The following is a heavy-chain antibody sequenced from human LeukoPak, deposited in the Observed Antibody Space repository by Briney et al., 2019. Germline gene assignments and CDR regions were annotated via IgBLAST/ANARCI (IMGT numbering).Heavy chain of an antibody. Sequence: AASVKVSCKASGGTFSSYAISWVRQAPGQGLEWMGRIIPILGIANYAQKFQGRVTITADKSTSTAYMGLSSLRSEDTAVYYCARDPIPYYYDSSGYSGDYWGQGTLVTVSS. CDR2: IIPILGIA. J-gene: IGHJ4*02. D-gene: IGHD3-22*01. CDR1: GGTFSSYA. CDR3: ARDPIPYYYDSSGYSGDY. V-gene: IGHV1-69*04.